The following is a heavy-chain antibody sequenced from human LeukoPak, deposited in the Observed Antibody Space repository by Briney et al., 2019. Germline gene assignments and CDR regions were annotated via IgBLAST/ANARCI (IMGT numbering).Heavy chain of an antibody. J-gene: IGHJ6*02. V-gene: IGHV1-18*01. CDR2: ISAYNGNT. CDR3: ARESYYGSGSYSFLRYYYYYGMDV. CDR1: GYTFTSYG. D-gene: IGHD3-10*01. Sequence: ASVKVSCKASGYTFTSYGISRVRQAPGQGLEWMGWISAYNGNTNYAQKLQGRVTMTTDTSTSTAYMELRSLRSDDTAVYYCARESYYGSGSYSFLRYYYYYGMDVWGQGTTVTVSS.